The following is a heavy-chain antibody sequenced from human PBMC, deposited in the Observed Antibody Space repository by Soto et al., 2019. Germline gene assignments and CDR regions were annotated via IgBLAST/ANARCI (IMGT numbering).Heavy chain of an antibody. CDR2: ISGSGGST. CDR3: AKGLRFLEWFPNWFDP. D-gene: IGHD3-3*01. CDR1: GFTFSSSA. Sequence: GGSLRLSCAASGFTFSSSAMSWVRQAPGKGLEWVPAISGSGGSTYYADSVTGRFTISRDNSKNTLYLQMNSLRAEDTAVYYCAKGLRFLEWFPNWFDPWGQGTLVTVSS. V-gene: IGHV3-23*01. J-gene: IGHJ5*02.